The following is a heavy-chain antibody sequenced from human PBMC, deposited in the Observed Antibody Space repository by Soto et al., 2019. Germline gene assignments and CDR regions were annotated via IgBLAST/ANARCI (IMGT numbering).Heavy chain of an antibody. CDR3: ARSAGVRGGIITGNAYYYGMDV. J-gene: IGHJ6*02. CDR1: GFTFSSYA. Sequence: SGGSLRLSCAASGFTFSSYAMSWVRQAPGKGLEWVSAISGSGGSTYYADSVKGRFTISRDNSKNTLYLQMNSLRAEDTAVYYCARSAGVRGGIITGNAYYYGMDVWGQGTTVTVSS. V-gene: IGHV3-23*01. CDR2: ISGSGGST. D-gene: IGHD3-10*01.